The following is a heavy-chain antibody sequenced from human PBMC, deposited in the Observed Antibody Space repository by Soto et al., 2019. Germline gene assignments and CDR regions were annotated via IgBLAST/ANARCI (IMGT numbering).Heavy chain of an antibody. CDR3: ARDVYGDYDDAFDI. V-gene: IGHV3-48*03. CDR2: ISSSGSTI. J-gene: IGHJ3*02. CDR1: GFTFSSYE. Sequence: GGSLRLSCAASGFTFSSYEMNWVRQAPGKGLEWVSYISSSGSTIYYADSVKGRFTISRDNAKNSLYLQMNSLRAEDTAVYYCARDVYGDYDDAFDIWGQGTMVTVSS. D-gene: IGHD4-17*01.